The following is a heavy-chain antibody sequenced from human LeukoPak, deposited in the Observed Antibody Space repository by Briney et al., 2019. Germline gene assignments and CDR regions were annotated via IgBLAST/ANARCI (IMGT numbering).Heavy chain of an antibody. CDR3: ARVGRDCSSINCYWEDWFDP. V-gene: IGHV1-18*01. D-gene: IGHD2-2*01. CDR1: GYSFTSYG. Sequence: ATVKVSCKASGYSFTSYGITWVREAPGQGPEWMGWISGSTGNTHYAQNVQGRVTMTTDTATSTAYMELRSLGSDDTAVYYCARVGRDCSSINCYWEDWFDPWGQGTLVIVSS. J-gene: IGHJ5*02. CDR2: ISGSTGNT.